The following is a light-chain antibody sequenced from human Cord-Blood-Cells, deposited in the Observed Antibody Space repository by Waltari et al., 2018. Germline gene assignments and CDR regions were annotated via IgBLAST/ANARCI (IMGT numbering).Light chain of an antibody. CDR3: QAWDSSTAWV. CDR1: KLGDKY. J-gene: IGLJ3*02. V-gene: IGLV3-1*01. CDR2: QDS. Sequence: SYKLTQPPSVSVSPGQTASSTCPGDKLGDKYACWYQQKPGQSPVLVIYQDSKRPSGIPARFSGSNSGNTATLTISGTQAMDEADYYCQAWDSSTAWVFGGGTKLTVL.